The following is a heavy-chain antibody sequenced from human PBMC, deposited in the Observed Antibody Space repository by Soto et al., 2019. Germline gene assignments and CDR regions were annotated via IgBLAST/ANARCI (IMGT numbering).Heavy chain of an antibody. V-gene: IGHV4-31*03. CDR1: GGSISSGGYY. CDR3: ARVPTSDILTGNYFDY. Sequence: QVQLQESGPGLVKPSQTLSLTCTVSGGSISSGGYYWSWIRQHPGKGLEWIGYLYYSGSTYYNPSLKSRVTISVDTSKNPFSLKLSSVTAADTAVYYCARVPTSDILTGNYFDYWGQGTLVTVSS. CDR2: LYYSGST. D-gene: IGHD3-9*01. J-gene: IGHJ4*02.